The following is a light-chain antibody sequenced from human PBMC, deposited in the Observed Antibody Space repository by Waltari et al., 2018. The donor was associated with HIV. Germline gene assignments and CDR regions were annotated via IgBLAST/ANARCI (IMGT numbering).Light chain of an antibody. V-gene: IGLV2-8*01. Sequence: SAQTQPQSASASPGQSLTIFSTGTSTYSRSYNYFSWYQPPPDKAPKLIIFEVNNRPSGVPDRFSGTKSGNTASLTVSGLQAEDEADYYCSSYAGSDSPYVFGSGTTVTVL. CDR1: STYSRSYNY. CDR3: SSYAGSDSPYV. CDR2: EVN. J-gene: IGLJ1*01.